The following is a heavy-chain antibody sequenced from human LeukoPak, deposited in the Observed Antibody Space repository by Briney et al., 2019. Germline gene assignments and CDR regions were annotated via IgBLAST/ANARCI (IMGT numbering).Heavy chain of an antibody. CDR3: ARATEQLRYFDWHRVYYFDY. Sequence: ASVKVSCKASGGTFSSYAISWVRQAPGQGLEWMGWISAYNGNTNYAQKLQGRVTMTTDTSTSTAYMELRSLRSDDTAVYYCARATEQLRYFDWHRVYYFDYWGQGTLVTVSS. V-gene: IGHV1-18*01. CDR2: ISAYNGNT. CDR1: GGTFSSYA. J-gene: IGHJ4*02. D-gene: IGHD3-9*01.